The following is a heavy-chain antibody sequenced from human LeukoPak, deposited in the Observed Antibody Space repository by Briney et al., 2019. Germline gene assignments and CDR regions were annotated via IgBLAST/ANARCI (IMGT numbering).Heavy chain of an antibody. D-gene: IGHD4-17*01. CDR3: ARDRGVTSSRGKDFVY. V-gene: IGHV1-46*01. Sequence: ASVKVSCKASGYTFTSYDINWVRQAPGQGLEWMGIINPSGGSTSYAQKFQGRVTMTRDTSTSTVYMELSSLRSEDTAVYYCARDRGVTSSRGKDFVYWGQGTLVTVSS. J-gene: IGHJ4*02. CDR2: INPSGGST. CDR1: GYTFTSYD.